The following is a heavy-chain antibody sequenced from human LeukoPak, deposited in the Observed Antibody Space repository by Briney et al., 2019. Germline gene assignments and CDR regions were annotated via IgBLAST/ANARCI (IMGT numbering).Heavy chain of an antibody. CDR1: GYTFTDYY. CDR2: INPNSGGT. D-gene: IGHD3-9*01. J-gene: IGHJ4*02. CDR3: ARSPDILAGENFDY. Sequence: ASVKVSCKASGYTFTDYYMHSVRQAPAQALEWMGWINPNSGGTNYAQKFYARVTMTRDTSISTAYMELSRLRSDDTAVFYCARSPDILAGENFDYWGQGTLVTVSS. V-gene: IGHV1-2*02.